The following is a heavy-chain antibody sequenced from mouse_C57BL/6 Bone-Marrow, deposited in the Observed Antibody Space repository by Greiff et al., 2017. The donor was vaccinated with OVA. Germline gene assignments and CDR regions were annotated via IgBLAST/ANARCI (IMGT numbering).Heavy chain of an antibody. CDR2: IDPETGGT. Sequence: LEESGAELVRPGASVTLSCKASGYTFTDYEMHWVKQTPVHGLEWIGAIDPETGGTAYNQKFKGKAILTADKSSSTAYMELRSLTSEDSAVYYCTRYDSLAYWGQGTLVTVSA. D-gene: IGHD2-4*01. CDR1: GYTFTDYE. CDR3: TRYDSLAY. V-gene: IGHV1-15*01. J-gene: IGHJ3*01.